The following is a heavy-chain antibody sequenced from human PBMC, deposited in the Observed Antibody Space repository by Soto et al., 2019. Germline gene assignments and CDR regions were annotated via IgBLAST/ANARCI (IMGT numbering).Heavy chain of an antibody. V-gene: IGHV3-23*01. CDR1: GFTFSSYA. D-gene: IGHD2-2*01. Sequence: GESLKISCAASGFTFSSYAMSWVRQAPGKGLEWVSAISGSGGSTYYADSVKGRFTISRDNSKNTLYLQMNSLRAEDTAVYYCAKGGLYCSSTSCYGDAFDIWGQGTMVTVSS. CDR3: AKGGLYCSSTSCYGDAFDI. J-gene: IGHJ3*02. CDR2: ISGSGGST.